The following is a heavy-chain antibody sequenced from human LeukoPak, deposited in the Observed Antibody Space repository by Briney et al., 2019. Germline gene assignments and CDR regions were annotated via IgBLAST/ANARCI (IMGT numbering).Heavy chain of an antibody. CDR2: IYYLGST. CDR3: ARGQNREAAGYWSFDL. Sequence: SETLSLTCTVSGGSIGSYYWSWIRQSPGKGLEWIGYIYYLGSTNYNPSLKSPVTISLDTPKNQISLKLSFVTAADTAVYYCARGQNREAAGYWSFDLWGRGTLVTVSS. D-gene: IGHD6-13*01. V-gene: IGHV4-59*12. CDR1: GGSIGSYY. J-gene: IGHJ2*01.